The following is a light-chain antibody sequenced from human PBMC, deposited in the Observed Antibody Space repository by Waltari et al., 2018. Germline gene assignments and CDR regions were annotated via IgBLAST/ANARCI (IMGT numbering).Light chain of an antibody. CDR1: QSVLYSSNNKNY. J-gene: IGKJ2*01. V-gene: IGKV4-1*01. Sequence: DIVMTQSPDSLAVSLGERATINCKSSQSVLYSSNNKNYLAWYQQKPGQPPKLLIYWASTRESGVPDRFSGSGSGTDFTLTISSLQAEDVAVYYCQQYYSTPXTFGXGTKLEXX. CDR3: QQYYSTPXT. CDR2: WAS.